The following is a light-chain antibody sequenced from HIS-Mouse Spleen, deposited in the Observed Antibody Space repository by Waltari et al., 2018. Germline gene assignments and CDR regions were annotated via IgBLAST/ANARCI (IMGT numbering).Light chain of an antibody. Sequence: SYELTQPPSVSVSPGQTASITCSGDKWGDKYACWYQQKPGQSPVLVIYQDSKRPSGIPERFSGSNSGNTATLTISGTQAMDEADYYRQAWDSSYSVFGGGTKLTVL. CDR2: QDS. CDR1: KWGDKY. V-gene: IGLV3-1*01. J-gene: IGLJ2*01. CDR3: QAWDSSYSV.